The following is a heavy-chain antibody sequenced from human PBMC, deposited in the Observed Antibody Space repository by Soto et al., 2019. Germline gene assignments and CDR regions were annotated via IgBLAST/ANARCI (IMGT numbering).Heavy chain of an antibody. CDR1: GFTFSSFE. J-gene: IGHJ4*02. CDR3: ARDSRGGAARRPTFYY. V-gene: IGHV3-48*03. Sequence: PGGSLRVSCVGSGFTFSSFEMNWVRQTPGKGLEWLSYIGRSGETIYYADSVKGRFTISRDNAKSSLFLQMTGLRDEDTGIYYCARDSRGGAARRPTFYYWGRGTLVTVSS. CDR2: IGRSGETI. D-gene: IGHD6-6*01.